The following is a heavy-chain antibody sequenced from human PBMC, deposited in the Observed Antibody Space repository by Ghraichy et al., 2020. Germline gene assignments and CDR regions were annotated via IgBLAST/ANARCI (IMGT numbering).Heavy chain of an antibody. Sequence: GGSLRLSCAASGFTFSSYGMHWVRQAPGKGLEWVAVISYDGSNKYYADSVKGRFTISRDNSKNTLYLQMNSLRAEDTAVYYCAKEHRITIFGVVPYFDYWGQGTLVTVSS. J-gene: IGHJ4*02. V-gene: IGHV3-30*18. CDR3: AKEHRITIFGVVPYFDY. CDR1: GFTFSSYG. CDR2: ISYDGSNK. D-gene: IGHD3-3*01.